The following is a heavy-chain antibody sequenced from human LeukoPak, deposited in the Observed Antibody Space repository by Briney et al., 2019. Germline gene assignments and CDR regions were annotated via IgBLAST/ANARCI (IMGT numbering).Heavy chain of an antibody. V-gene: IGHV1-2*02. CDR3: ARDRSGSSTGGDY. D-gene: IGHD1-26*01. Sequence: AASVKVSCKSSGYTFTGYYMRWVRQAPGQGLEWMGWINPNSGGTNYAQKFQGRVTMTRDTSISTAYMELSRLRSDDTAVYYCARDRSGSSTGGDYWGQGTLVTVSS. CDR1: GYTFTGYY. J-gene: IGHJ4*02. CDR2: INPNSGGT.